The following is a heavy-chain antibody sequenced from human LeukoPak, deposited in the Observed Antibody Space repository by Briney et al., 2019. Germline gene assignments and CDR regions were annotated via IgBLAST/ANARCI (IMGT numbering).Heavy chain of an antibody. CDR2: IYYSGST. V-gene: IGHV4-59*08. J-gene: IGHJ3*02. CDR3: ATSRRTADDAFDI. D-gene: IGHD4-17*01. Sequence: PSETLSLIRTVSGGSISSYYWSWIRQPPGKGLEWIGYIYYSGSTNYNPSLKSRVTISVDTSKNQFSLKLSSVTAADTAVYYCATSRRTADDAFDIWGQGTMVTVSS. CDR1: GGSISSYY.